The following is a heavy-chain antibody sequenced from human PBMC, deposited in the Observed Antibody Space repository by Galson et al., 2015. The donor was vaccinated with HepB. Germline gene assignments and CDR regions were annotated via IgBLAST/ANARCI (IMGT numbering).Heavy chain of an antibody. CDR2: SVNQPNSYTT. V-gene: IGHV3-72*01. CDR1: GFTFSAHY. J-gene: IGHJ4*02. CDR3: AKEGQGFDS. Sequence: SLRLSCAASGFTFSAHYMDWVRQAPGKGLEWVGRSVNQPNSYTTEYAASVKGRFTISKDDSKNSLYLQMNSLKTEDTAVYYCAKEGQGFDSWGQGTLVTVSS.